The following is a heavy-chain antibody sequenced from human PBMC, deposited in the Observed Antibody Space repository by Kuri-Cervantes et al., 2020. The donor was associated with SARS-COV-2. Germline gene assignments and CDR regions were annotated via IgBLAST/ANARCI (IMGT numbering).Heavy chain of an antibody. Sequence: GGSLRLSCAASGFTFSSYWMSWVRQAPGKGLEWVAQTSFDGTKKYYAESVKGRLIISRDNSVSTVYLQMNSLRAEDTAMYYCARGHISSRGDWFDPWGQGTLVTVSS. CDR2: TSFDGTKK. CDR1: GFTFSSYW. J-gene: IGHJ5*02. D-gene: IGHD2-2*01. V-gene: IGHV3-30-3*01. CDR3: ARGHISSRGDWFDP.